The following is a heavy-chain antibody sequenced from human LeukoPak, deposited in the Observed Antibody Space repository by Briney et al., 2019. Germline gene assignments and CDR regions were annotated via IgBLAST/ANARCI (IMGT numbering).Heavy chain of an antibody. J-gene: IGHJ5*02. V-gene: IGHV3-30-3*01. Sequence: PGRSLRLSCAASGFTFSSYAMHWARQAPGKGLEWVAVISYDGSNKYYADSVKGRFTISRDNSKNTLYLQMNSLRAEDTAAYYCARDLPWFDPWGQGTLVTVSS. CDR1: GFTFSSYA. CDR2: ISYDGSNK. CDR3: ARDLPWFDP.